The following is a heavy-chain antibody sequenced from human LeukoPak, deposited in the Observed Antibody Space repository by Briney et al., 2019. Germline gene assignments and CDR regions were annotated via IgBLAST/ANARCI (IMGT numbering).Heavy chain of an antibody. Sequence: GASVKVSCKASGYTFTSYGISWVRQAPGQGLEWMGWISAYNGNTNYAQKLQGRVTMTTDTSTSSAYMEVRSLRSDDTAVYYCARDAKVEHDFWSGYVRHYHYYYMDVWGKGTTVTVSS. J-gene: IGHJ6*03. CDR3: ARDAKVEHDFWSGYVRHYHYYYMDV. D-gene: IGHD3-3*01. CDR2: ISAYNGNT. CDR1: GYTFTSYG. V-gene: IGHV1-18*01.